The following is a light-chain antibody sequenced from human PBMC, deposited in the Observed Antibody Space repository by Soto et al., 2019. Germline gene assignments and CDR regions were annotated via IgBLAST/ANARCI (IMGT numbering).Light chain of an antibody. CDR2: KAS. J-gene: IGKJ1*01. V-gene: IGKV1-5*03. Sequence: DIQMTQSPSTLSSSVGDRVTITCRASQSISSWLSGYQQKPGIGPKLLISKASSLESGVPSRFSGSGAGTQFTLTISSLQPDDFATYYCQQYNSYPWTFGQGTKVEIK. CDR3: QQYNSYPWT. CDR1: QSISSW.